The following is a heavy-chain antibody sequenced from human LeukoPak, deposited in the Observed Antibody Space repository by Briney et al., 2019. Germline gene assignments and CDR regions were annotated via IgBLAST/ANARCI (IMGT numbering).Heavy chain of an antibody. CDR2: IRYDGSNE. V-gene: IGHV3-30*02. CDR3: AKGGTGNYYDY. J-gene: IGHJ4*02. D-gene: IGHD1-26*01. CDR1: GFTFSSYN. Sequence: GGSLRLSCAVSGFTFSSYNMHWVRQAPGKGLEWVTFIRYDGSNEYYADSVKGRFTISRDNSKNTVYLQMKSLRVEDTAVYYCAKGGTGNYYDYWGQGTLVTVSS.